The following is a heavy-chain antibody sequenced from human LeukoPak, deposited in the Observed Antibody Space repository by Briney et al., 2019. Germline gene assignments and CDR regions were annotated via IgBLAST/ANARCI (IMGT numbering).Heavy chain of an antibody. D-gene: IGHD1-1*01. Sequence: GASVKVSCKASGYTFTSYYMHWVRQAPGQGLEWMGIINPSGGSTSYAQKFQGRVTMTRDMSTSTVYMELSSLRSEDTAVYYCARDTTGDNPWFDPWGQGTLVTVSS. CDR3: ARDTTGDNPWFDP. CDR1: GYTFTSYY. J-gene: IGHJ5*02. V-gene: IGHV1-46*01. CDR2: INPSGGST.